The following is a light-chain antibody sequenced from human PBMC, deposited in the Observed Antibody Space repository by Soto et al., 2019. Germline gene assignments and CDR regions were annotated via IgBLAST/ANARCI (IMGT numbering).Light chain of an antibody. Sequence: SYELTQPPSLSAAPGQTARMTCGGDNIGSKNVHWYQQKAGQAPKLVVYDDSDRPSGTPERFSGSNSGNTATLTISCVEAGDEADYYCQVYDARRDHVVFGGGTKVTVL. CDR3: QVYDARRDHVV. V-gene: IGLV3-21*02. CDR2: DDS. J-gene: IGLJ2*01. CDR1: NIGSKN.